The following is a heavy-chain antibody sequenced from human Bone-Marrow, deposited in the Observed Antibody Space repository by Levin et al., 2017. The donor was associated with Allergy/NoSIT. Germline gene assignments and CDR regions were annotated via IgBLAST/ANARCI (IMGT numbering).Heavy chain of an antibody. CDR3: ARDLTSMEGMGV. V-gene: IGHV1-2*02. CDR2: INPDNGVT. CDR1: GYTFIEYY. J-gene: IGHJ6*02. D-gene: IGHD1-1*01. Sequence: GESLKISCKTSGYTFIEYYIHWVRQAPGQGLEYIGWINPDNGVTNYAQEFQGRVILTRDTSIRTTYMDLSRLRSDDTAVYYCARDLTSMEGMGVWGQGTTVTVSS.